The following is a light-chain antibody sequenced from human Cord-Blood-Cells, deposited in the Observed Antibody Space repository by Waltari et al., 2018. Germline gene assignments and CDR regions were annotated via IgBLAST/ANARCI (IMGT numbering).Light chain of an antibody. Sequence: DIQMTQSTSSLSASVGDRVTITCQASQDISNYLNWYQQKPGNASKLLIYDASNLETGVPSRFSGSGSGTDFTFTISSLQPEDIATYYCQQYDNLPPYTFGQGTKLEIK. CDR2: DAS. CDR3: QQYDNLPPYT. V-gene: IGKV1-33*01. J-gene: IGKJ2*01. CDR1: QDISNY.